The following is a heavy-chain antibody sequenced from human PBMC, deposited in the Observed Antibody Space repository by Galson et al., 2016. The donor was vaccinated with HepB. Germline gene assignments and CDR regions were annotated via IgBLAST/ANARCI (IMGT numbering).Heavy chain of an antibody. CDR1: GFSFRNSW. CDR3: AREPGDGAFDY. V-gene: IGHV3-7*03. Sequence: SLRLSCAASGFSFRNSWMAWVRQAPGKGLEWVANINEDGSIKTFLESMRGRLTISRDNAKNSLSLQMTSLRAGETDIYYCAREPGDGAFDYWGQGSLVTVSS. J-gene: IGHJ4*02. D-gene: IGHD4-17*01. CDR2: INEDGSIK.